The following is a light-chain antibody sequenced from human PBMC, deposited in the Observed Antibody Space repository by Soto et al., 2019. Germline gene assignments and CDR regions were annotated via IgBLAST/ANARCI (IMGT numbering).Light chain of an antibody. CDR2: AAS. CDR1: QSISSY. J-gene: IGKJ1*01. CDR3: QQSYSTPQRT. V-gene: IGKV1-39*01. Sequence: DIQMTQSPSSLSASVGDRVTITCRASQSISSYLNWYQQKPGKAPKLLIYAASSLQSGVPSRFSGSGSGTDFTLTISSLQPEDSATYYCQQSYSTPQRTFGQGTKVDIK.